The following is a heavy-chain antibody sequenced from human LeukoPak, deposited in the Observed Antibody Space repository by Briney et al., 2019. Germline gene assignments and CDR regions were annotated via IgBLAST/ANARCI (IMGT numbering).Heavy chain of an antibody. CDR3: ARQVVIIPSSRGGPWFDP. J-gene: IGHJ5*01. V-gene: IGHV4-4*02. Sequence: PSGTLSLTCAVSGGSISSSNWWSWVRQPPGKGLEWVGEIYHSGSPNYNPSLKSRVAISVDKSKHQFSLKLSSVTAADTAVYYCARQVVIIPSSRGGPWFDPWGQGTLVAVSS. CDR2: IYHSGSP. D-gene: IGHD2/OR15-2a*01. CDR1: GGSISSSNW.